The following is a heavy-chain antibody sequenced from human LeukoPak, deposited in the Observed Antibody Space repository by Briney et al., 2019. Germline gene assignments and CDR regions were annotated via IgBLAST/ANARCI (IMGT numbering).Heavy chain of an antibody. CDR2: IYHSGST. Sequence: PSETLSLTCTVSGYSISSGYYWGWIRQPPGKGLEWIGTIYHSGSTYYNPSLKSRVTISVDTSKNQFSLKLSSVTAADTAVYYCARVGEWELLYFLHWGQGTLVTVSS. J-gene: IGHJ1*01. V-gene: IGHV4-38-2*02. CDR1: GYSISSGYY. CDR3: ARVGEWELLYFLH. D-gene: IGHD1-26*01.